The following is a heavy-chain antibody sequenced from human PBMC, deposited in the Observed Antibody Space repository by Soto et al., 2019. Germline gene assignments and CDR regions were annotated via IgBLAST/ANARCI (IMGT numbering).Heavy chain of an antibody. CDR2: IYYSGST. J-gene: IGHJ2*01. D-gene: IGHD6-13*01. CDR1: GGSISSSSYY. CDR3: ARPYSSSWSDWYFDL. V-gene: IGHV4-39*01. Sequence: QLQLQESGPGLVKPSETLSLTCTVSGGSISSSSYYWGWIRQPPGKGLEWSGSIYYSGSTYYNPSLTSRGTISVDTSKNQFSLKLSSVTAADTAVYYCARPYSSSWSDWYFDLWGRGTLVTVSS.